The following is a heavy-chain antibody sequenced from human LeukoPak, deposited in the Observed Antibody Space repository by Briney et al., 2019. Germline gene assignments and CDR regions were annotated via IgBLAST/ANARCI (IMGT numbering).Heavy chain of an antibody. J-gene: IGHJ6*02. Sequence: SETLSPTCAVYGGSFSGYYWSWIRQPPGKGLEWIGEINHSGSTNYNPSLKSRVTISVDTSKNQFSLKLSSVTAADTAVYYCARGHCSSTSCYSAYYYYGMDVWGQGTTVTVSS. D-gene: IGHD2-2*01. CDR3: ARGHCSSTSCYSAYYYYGMDV. CDR1: GGSFSGYY. CDR2: INHSGST. V-gene: IGHV4-34*01.